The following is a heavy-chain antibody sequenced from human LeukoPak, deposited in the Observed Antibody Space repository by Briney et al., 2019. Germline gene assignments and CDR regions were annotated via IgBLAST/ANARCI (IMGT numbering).Heavy chain of an antibody. V-gene: IGHV4-34*01. CDR3: ARGPRTTVAGINY. D-gene: IGHD4-23*01. J-gene: IGHJ4*02. Sequence: SETLSLTCAVYGGSFSGYYWSWIRQPPGRGLEWIGEINHSGSTNYNPSLKSRVTISVDTSKNQFSLKLSSVTAADTAVYYCARGPRTTVAGINYWGQGTLVTVSS. CDR1: GGSFSGYY. CDR2: INHSGST.